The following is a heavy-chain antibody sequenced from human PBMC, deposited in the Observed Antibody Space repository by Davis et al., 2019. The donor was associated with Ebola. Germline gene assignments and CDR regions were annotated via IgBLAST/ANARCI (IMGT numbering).Heavy chain of an antibody. CDR3: ARGDFYYGVDV. CDR2: MYSGGTT. J-gene: IGHJ6*02. Sequence: GESLKISCSASGFAFTNYAMSWVRQAPGKGLQWVSIMYSGGTTYYADSVKGRFTISRDSSKNTVYLQMNNLRAEDTAVYYCARGDFYYGVDVWGQGTTVTVSS. V-gene: IGHV3-23*05. CDR1: GFAFTNYA.